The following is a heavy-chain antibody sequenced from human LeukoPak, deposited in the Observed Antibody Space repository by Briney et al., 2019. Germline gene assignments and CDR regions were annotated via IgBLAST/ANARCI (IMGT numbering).Heavy chain of an antibody. CDR3: ARDSTVVSPFDY. Sequence: SETLSLTCTVSGGSISSSSYYWGWIRQPPGKGLEWIGSIYYSGSTYYNPSLKSRVTISVDTSKNQFSLKLSSVTAADTAVYYCARDSTVVSPFDYWGQGTLVTVSS. D-gene: IGHD4-23*01. J-gene: IGHJ4*02. CDR1: GGSISSSSYY. V-gene: IGHV4-39*07. CDR2: IYYSGST.